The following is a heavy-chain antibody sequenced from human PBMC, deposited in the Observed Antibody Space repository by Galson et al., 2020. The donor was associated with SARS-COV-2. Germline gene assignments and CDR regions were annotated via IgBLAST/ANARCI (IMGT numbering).Heavy chain of an antibody. J-gene: IGHJ5*01. CDR3: ARASEFSPYTWFDS. V-gene: IGHV1-69*13. CDR1: GGTFSSYS. CDR2: FIPIFGAA. Sequence: SVKVSCKASGGTFSSYSINWVRQAPGQGLEWMGGFIPIFGAAKNAQKFQGRVSITADESTRTVYMELSSLRFEDTAVYYCARASEFSPYTWFDSWGQGTLVIVSS. D-gene: IGHD3-10*01.